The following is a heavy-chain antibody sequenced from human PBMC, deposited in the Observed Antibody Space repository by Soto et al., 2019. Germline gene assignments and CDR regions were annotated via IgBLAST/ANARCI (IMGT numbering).Heavy chain of an antibody. D-gene: IGHD5-18*01. CDR1: GGSISSGGYY. CDR2: IYYSGST. Sequence: QVQLQESGPGLVKPSQTLSLTCTVSGGSISSGGYYWSWIRQHPGKGLEWIGYIYYSGSTYYNPSLKCRVTISVDTSKNQSSLKLSSVTAADTAVYYCARTPAACLAHTAMDLFDYWGQGTLVTVSS. CDR3: ARTPAACLAHTAMDLFDY. J-gene: IGHJ4*02. V-gene: IGHV4-31*03.